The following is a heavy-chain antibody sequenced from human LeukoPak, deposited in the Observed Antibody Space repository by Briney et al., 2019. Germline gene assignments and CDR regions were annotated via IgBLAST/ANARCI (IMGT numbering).Heavy chain of an antibody. V-gene: IGHV4-59*01. CDR3: ASGYSYGYSIDY. CDR1: GGSISSYY. Sequence: SETLSLTCTVSGGSISSYYWSWIPQPPGKGLEWIGYIYYSGSTNYNPSLKSRVTISVDTSKNQFSLKLSSVTAADTAVYYCASGYSYGYSIDYWGQGTLVTVSS. D-gene: IGHD5-18*01. CDR2: IYYSGST. J-gene: IGHJ4*02.